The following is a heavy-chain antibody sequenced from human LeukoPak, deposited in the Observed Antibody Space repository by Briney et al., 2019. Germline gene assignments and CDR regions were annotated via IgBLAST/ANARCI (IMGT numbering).Heavy chain of an antibody. J-gene: IGHJ6*02. V-gene: IGHV3-33*01. Sequence: GGSLRLSCAASGFTFSSYGMHWVRQAPGKGLEWVAVIWYDGSNKYYADSVKGRFTISRDNSKNTLYLQMNSLRAEDTAVCYCARALGRVITIFGVVINYGMDVWGQGTTVTVSS. D-gene: IGHD3-3*01. CDR3: ARALGRVITIFGVVINYGMDV. CDR2: IWYDGSNK. CDR1: GFTFSSYG.